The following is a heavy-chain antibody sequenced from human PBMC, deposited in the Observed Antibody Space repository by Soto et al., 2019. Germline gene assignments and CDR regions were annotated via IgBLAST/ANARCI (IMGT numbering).Heavy chain of an antibody. CDR1: VYSFTSYW. D-gene: IGHD6-13*01. Sequence: GESLKISCKGSVYSFTSYWIGWVRQMPGKGLELMGIIDSGDSDTRYSPSFQGKVTNSANKSISTAYXQWSSVKASDNAMYYCARRIAAAGTLDYWGQGTLVTVCS. CDR3: ARRIAAAGTLDY. CDR2: IDSGDSDT. J-gene: IGHJ4*02. V-gene: IGHV5-51*01.